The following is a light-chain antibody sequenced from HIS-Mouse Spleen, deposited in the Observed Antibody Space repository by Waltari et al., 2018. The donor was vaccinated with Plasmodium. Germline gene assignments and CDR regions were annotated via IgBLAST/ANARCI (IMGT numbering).Light chain of an antibody. CDR1: QGSRND. CDR3: LQDYNYPYT. V-gene: IGKV1-6*01. J-gene: IGKJ2*01. CDR2: AAS. Sequence: AIQMTQSPSSLSASVGDRVTITCRASQGSRNDLGWYQQKPGKAPKLMISAASSLHSGVPSRFSGSGSGTDFTLTISSLQPEDFATYYCLQDYNYPYTFGQGTKLEIK.